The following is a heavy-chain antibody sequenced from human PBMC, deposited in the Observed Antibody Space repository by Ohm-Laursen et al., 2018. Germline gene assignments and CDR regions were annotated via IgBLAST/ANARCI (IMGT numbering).Heavy chain of an antibody. CDR2: IHYSGNT. CDR3: ASGHNYGYDNYYYGMDV. D-gene: IGHD5-18*01. J-gene: IGHJ6*02. Sequence: SETLSLTCTVSGNSINTYYWSWIRQPPGKGLEYISWIHYSGNTNYNPSLRSRVTISVDTSKNQISLSLRSVTTADTAVYYCASGHNYGYDNYYYGMDVWGQGTTVTVSS. V-gene: IGHV4-59*01. CDR1: GNSINTYY.